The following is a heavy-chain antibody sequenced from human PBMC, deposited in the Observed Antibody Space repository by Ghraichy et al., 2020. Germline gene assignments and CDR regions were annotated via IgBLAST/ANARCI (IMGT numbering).Heavy chain of an antibody. CDR3: TRQSPGASGY. Sequence: GGSLRLSCAASGFTFNPYNMSWLRQAPGKGLEWISYISSSSNKIYYADSVKGRFTISRDNAKNSLYLQMNSQRDEDTGVYYCTRQSPGASGYGGQGTLVAGSS. CDR2: ISSSSNKI. CDR1: GFTFNPYN. J-gene: IGHJ4*02. V-gene: IGHV3-48*02. D-gene: IGHD3-10*01.